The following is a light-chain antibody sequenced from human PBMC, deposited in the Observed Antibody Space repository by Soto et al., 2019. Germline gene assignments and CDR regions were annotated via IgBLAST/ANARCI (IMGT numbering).Light chain of an antibody. CDR1: QGISSY. V-gene: IGKV1-8*01. J-gene: IGKJ1*01. Sequence: AIRMTQSPSSLSASTGDRVTITCRASQGISSYLAWYQQKPGKAPKLLIYAASTLQSGVPSRFSGSGSGTDFTLTISRLQSEDFATYYCQQYYSYPPEFGQGTKVEIK. CDR2: AAS. CDR3: QQYYSYPPE.